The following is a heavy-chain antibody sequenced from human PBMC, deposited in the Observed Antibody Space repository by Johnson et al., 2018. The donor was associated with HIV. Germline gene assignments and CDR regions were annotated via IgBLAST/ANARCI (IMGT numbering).Heavy chain of an antibody. V-gene: IGHV3-30*03. CDR3: ARDGHSSTPRCAFDI. Sequence: MQLVESGGGVVQPGGSLRLSCAASGFTFSSYAMSWVRQAPGKGLEWVAVISYDGTSKYQADSVKGRFTISRDNSKNTLFMQMNSLRGEDTAVDYCARDGHSSTPRCAFDIWGQGTMVTVSS. J-gene: IGHJ3*02. CDR2: ISYDGTSK. CDR1: GFTFSSYA. D-gene: IGHD6-13*01.